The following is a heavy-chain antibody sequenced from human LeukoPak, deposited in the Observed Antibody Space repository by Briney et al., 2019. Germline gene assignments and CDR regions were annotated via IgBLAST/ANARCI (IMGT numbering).Heavy chain of an antibody. CDR3: ARGYYDSSGYPPQDYYYYGMDV. CDR1: GFTFSDYY. Sequence: GGSLRLSCAASGFTFSDYYMSWIRQAPGKGLEWVSYISSSGSTIYYADSVKGRFTISRDNAKNSLYLQMNSLRAEDTAVYYCARGYYDSSGYPPQDYYYYGMDVWGQGTTVTVSS. D-gene: IGHD3-22*01. CDR2: ISSSGSTI. V-gene: IGHV3-11*01. J-gene: IGHJ6*02.